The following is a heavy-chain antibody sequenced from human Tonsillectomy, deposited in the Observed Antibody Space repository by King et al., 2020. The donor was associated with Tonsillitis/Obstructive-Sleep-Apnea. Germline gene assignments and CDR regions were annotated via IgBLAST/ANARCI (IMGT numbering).Heavy chain of an antibody. V-gene: IGHV5-51*01. CDR3: ASFAGASFSNWYFDV. D-gene: IGHD2-8*02. Sequence: QLVQSGAEVKEAGESLKISCKGSRYKFYGYWIVWVRQIPGKGLEWMGIIYPDDSNTIYSLSFQDQVTMSADKSISTASLQWSGLKASDTAIYYCASFAGASFSNWYFDVWGRGTLVTVSS. J-gene: IGHJ2*01. CDR1: RYKFYGYW. CDR2: IYPDDSNT.